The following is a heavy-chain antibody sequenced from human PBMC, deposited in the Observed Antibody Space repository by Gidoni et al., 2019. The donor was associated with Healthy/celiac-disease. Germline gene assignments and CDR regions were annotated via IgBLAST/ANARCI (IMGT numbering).Heavy chain of an antibody. CDR2: IYYSGST. CDR1: GGSIRSRSYY. J-gene: IGHJ4*02. V-gene: IGHV4-39*01. CDR3: ARHIYDILTGYYPDEYYFDY. D-gene: IGHD3-9*01. Sequence: LQLQESGPGLVKPSETLSLTCTVSGGSIRSRSYYWGWIRQPPGKGLEWIGSIYYSGSTYYNPSLKSRVTISGDTSKNQFSLKLSSVTAADTAVYYCARHIYDILTGYYPDEYYFDYWGQGTLVTVSS.